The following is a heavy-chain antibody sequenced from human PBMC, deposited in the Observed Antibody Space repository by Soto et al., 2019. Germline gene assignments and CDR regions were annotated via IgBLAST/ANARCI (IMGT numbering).Heavy chain of an antibody. V-gene: IGHV6-1*01. J-gene: IGHJ6*03. D-gene: IGHD1-1*01. CDR2: TYYKSKWYY. CDR3: ARGSWDDVSGHYYMDV. CDR1: GDSVSSNSAG. Sequence: PSQTLSLTCDISGDSVSSNSAGWNWIRQTPSRGFEWLGRTYYKSKWYYTYAASVKSRITVSPDTSNNQFSLQLTSVTPEDTAVYYCARGSWDDVSGHYYMDVWDKGTTVTVSS.